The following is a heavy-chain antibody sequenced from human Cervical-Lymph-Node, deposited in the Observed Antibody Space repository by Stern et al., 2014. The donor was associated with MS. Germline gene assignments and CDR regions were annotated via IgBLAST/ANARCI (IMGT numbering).Heavy chain of an antibody. D-gene: IGHD2-21*01. CDR1: GGTFITYA. Sequence: QVQLVESGAEVKKPGSSVKVSCKASGGTFITYAISWVRQAPAQGLEWMGVVIPILGTPNSAQKFQGRVTISADASTTTVYMELSSLRSEDTALYYCTRDRRHIDTIGGYFFDNWGQGTMVTVSS. V-gene: IGHV1-69*01. CDR3: TRDRRHIDTIGGYFFDN. J-gene: IGHJ4*02. CDR2: VIPILGTP.